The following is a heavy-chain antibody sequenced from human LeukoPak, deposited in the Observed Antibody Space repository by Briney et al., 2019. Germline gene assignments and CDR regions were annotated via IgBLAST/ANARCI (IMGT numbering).Heavy chain of an antibody. D-gene: IGHD3-10*01. Sequence: ASVKVSCKASGYTSGYTFSSNTISWVRQAPGQGLEWMGWISAYNDNTNYAQKLQGRVTMTTDTSTTTAYMELRSLRFDDTAVYYCARDDEEFGELRWFDPWGQGTLVTVSS. V-gene: IGHV1-18*01. CDR1: GYTSGYTFSSNT. CDR3: ARDDEEFGELRWFDP. CDR2: ISAYNDNT. J-gene: IGHJ5*02.